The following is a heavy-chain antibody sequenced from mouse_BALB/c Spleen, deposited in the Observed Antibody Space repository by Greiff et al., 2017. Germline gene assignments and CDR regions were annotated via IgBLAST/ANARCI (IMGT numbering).Heavy chain of an antibody. Sequence: VQLKESGAELVKPGASVKLSCTASGFNIKDTYMHWVKQRPEQGLEWIGRIDPANGNTKYDPKFQGKATITADTSSNTAYLQLSSLTSEDTAVYYCAGDGNYHYYAMDYWGQGTSVTVSS. J-gene: IGHJ4*01. CDR3: AGDGNYHYYAMDY. CDR1: GFNIKDTY. V-gene: IGHV14-3*02. D-gene: IGHD2-1*01. CDR2: IDPANGNT.